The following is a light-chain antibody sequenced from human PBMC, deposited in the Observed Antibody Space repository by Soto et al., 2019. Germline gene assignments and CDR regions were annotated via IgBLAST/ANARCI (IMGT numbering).Light chain of an antibody. CDR2: AAS. CDR3: QQSYSLPIT. CDR1: QIIDTY. Sequence: DIQMTQSPPSLSASVGDRVTITCRASQIIDTYLSWYQQMPGKAPNLLIYAASDLQRGVPSRFSGSGSGTDFTLTVSSLQPEDFATYYCQQSYSLPITFGGGTKVEIK. V-gene: IGKV1-39*01. J-gene: IGKJ4*01.